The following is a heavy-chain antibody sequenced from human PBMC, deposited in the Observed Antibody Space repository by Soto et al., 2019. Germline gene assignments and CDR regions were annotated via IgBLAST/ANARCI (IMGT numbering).Heavy chain of an antibody. CDR3: ASAIPGARYFGTRFDY. Sequence: AAVKGSSKASGYTFTSYGISWVRQAPGQGLEGMGWISAYNGNTNYAQKLEGRVTMTTDTSTGTAYMELRSLRSDDTAVEYCASAIPGARYFGTRFDYWREGTLVRVS. J-gene: IGHJ4*02. V-gene: IGHV1-18*01. CDR2: ISAYNGNT. CDR1: GYTFTSYG. D-gene: IGHD3-9*01.